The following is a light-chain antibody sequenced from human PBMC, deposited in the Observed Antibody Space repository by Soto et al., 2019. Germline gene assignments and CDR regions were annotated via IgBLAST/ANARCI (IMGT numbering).Light chain of an antibody. V-gene: IGLV3-21*01. J-gene: IGLJ2*01. CDR2: YDS. Sequence: SYELTQPPSVSVAPGKTARITCGGNNIGSKSVHWYQQKPGQAPVLVIYYDSDRPSGIPERFSGSNSGNTATLTISRVEAGDEADYYCQIRVVFGGGTKLTVL. CDR1: NIGSKS. CDR3: QIRVV.